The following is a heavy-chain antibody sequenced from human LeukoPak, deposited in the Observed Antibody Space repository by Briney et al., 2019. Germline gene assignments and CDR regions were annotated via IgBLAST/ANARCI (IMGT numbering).Heavy chain of an antibody. Sequence: PGGSPRLSCAASGFTFSSYSMNWVRQAPGKGLEWVSSISSSSSYIYYADSVKGRFTISRDSAKNSLYLQMNSLRAEDTAVYYCARDLNGGYCSSTSCYYAFDYWGQGTLVTVSS. J-gene: IGHJ4*02. CDR3: ARDLNGGYCSSTSCYYAFDY. CDR2: ISSSSSYI. D-gene: IGHD2-2*01. CDR1: GFTFSSYS. V-gene: IGHV3-21*01.